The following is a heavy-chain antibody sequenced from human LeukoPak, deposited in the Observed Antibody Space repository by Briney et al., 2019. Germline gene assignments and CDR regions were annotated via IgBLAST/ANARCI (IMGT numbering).Heavy chain of an antibody. V-gene: IGHV3-23*01. CDR2: ISESGGTT. Sequence: TGGSLRLSCAASGFTFSSYAMSWVRQAPGKGLEWVSAISESGGTTYYADSVKGRFTISRDNSKNTLYLQMNSLRAEDTAVYYCAKDLTRGPIRIGAFDLWGQGTVVTVSS. CDR3: AKDLTRGPIRIGAFDL. D-gene: IGHD2-2*01. CDR1: GFTFSSYA. J-gene: IGHJ3*01.